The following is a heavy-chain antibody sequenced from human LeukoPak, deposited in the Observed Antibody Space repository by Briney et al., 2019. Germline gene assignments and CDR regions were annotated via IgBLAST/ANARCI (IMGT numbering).Heavy chain of an antibody. Sequence: ASVKVSCKASGYTFTDYYIHWVRQAPGQGLEWMGWINPKSGGTDSAQKFQGRVTMTRDTSISSAYVELSRLSSDDTAVYHCARGDCSGATCYDLFDVWGQGTKVTVSS. V-gene: IGHV1-2*02. CDR2: INPKSGGT. J-gene: IGHJ3*01. D-gene: IGHD2-2*01. CDR3: ARGDCSGATCYDLFDV. CDR1: GYTFTDYY.